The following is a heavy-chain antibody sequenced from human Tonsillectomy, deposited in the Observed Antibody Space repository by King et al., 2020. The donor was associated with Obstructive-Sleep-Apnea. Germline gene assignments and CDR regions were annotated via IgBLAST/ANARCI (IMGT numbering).Heavy chain of an antibody. CDR2: IQHDDTNE. V-gene: IGHV3-30*02. D-gene: IGHD6-19*01. J-gene: IGHJ4*02. Sequence: VQLVESGGGVVQPGRSLRLSCTASGFTFNNFGMHWVRQAPGKGLEWVTFIQHDDTNERYADSVKGRFTISRDNSKNTLYLQMNRLTTEDTAVYYCAKDQGQWMPYTFDYWGQGTLVTVSS. CDR1: GFTFNNFG. CDR3: AKDQGQWMPYTFDY.